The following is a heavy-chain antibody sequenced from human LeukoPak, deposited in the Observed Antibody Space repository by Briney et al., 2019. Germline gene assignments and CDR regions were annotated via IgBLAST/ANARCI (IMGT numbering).Heavy chain of an antibody. CDR3: ARSPGGPSRRLDY. V-gene: IGHV4-39*01. J-gene: IGHJ4*02. Sequence: PSETLSLTCTVSGGSISSSSYYWGWIRQPPGKGLEWIGSIYYSGSTYYNPSLKSRVTISVDTSKNQFSLKLSSVTAADTAVYYCARSPGGPSRRLDYWGQGTLVTVSS. CDR2: IYYSGST. CDR1: GGSISSSSYY.